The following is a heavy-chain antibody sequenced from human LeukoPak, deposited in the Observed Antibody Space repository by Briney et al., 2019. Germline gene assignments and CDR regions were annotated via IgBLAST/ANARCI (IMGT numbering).Heavy chain of an antibody. CDR2: IYYSGST. V-gene: IGHV4-59*08. Sequence: SETLSLTCTVSGGSISSYYWSWIRQPPGKGLEWIGYIYYSGSTNYNPSLKSRVTISVDTSKNQFSLKLSSVTAADTAVYYCARMEASDTAMVTGWGQGALVTVSS. CDR3: ARMEASDTAMVTG. J-gene: IGHJ4*02. CDR1: GGSISSYY. D-gene: IGHD5-18*01.